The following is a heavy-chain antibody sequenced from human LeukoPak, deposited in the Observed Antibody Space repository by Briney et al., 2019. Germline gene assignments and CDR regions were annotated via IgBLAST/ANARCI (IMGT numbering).Heavy chain of an antibody. J-gene: IGHJ4*02. D-gene: IGHD1-26*01. V-gene: IGHV3-23*01. CDR2: ISGSGGST. CDR3: GKEGRGMGAATTDY. Sequence: PGGSLRLSCAASGFTFSNYAMSWVRQAPGKGLEWVSGISGSGGSTYYADSVGRFSISRDNSKNTLYLQMTSLRAEDTAVYYCGKEGRGMGAATTDYWGQGTLVTVSS. CDR1: GFTFSNYA.